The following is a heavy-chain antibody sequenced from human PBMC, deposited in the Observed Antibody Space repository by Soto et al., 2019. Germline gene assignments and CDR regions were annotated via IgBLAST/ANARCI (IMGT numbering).Heavy chain of an antibody. V-gene: IGHV3-15*07. J-gene: IGHJ4*01. CDR2: IKSKTDGGTP. D-gene: IGHD3-22*01. CDR3: TTDYYFTLKLVRSDY. CDR1: GFTFTTAF. Sequence: GGSRRLSCAASGFTFTTAFINWVRQAPGKGLEWVGRIKSKTDGGTPDFASPVIGRFAISRDDSKSMVYLQMPTLKTEDTAVYYCTTDYYFTLKLVRSDYWGIGTLVTVP.